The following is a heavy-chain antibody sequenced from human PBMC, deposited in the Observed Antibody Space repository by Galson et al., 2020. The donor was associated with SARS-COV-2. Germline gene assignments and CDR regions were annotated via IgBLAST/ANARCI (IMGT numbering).Heavy chain of an antibody. CDR2: ISYDGNNR. V-gene: IGHV3-30*01. CDR3: ARTHIVVVTAYHAFDI. CDR1: GFTFSRYG. Sequence: GGSLRLSCVASGFTFSRYGLHWVRQAPGKGLEWVAVISYDGNNRYYADSVKGRVTISRDNSKNTLFLQLNSLRFDDTAVYYCARTHIVVVTAYHAFDILGQGTMVTVSS. J-gene: IGHJ3*02. D-gene: IGHD2-21*02.